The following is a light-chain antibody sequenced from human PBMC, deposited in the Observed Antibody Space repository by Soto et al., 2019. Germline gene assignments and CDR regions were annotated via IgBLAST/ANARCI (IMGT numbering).Light chain of an antibody. CDR1: QTISSW. V-gene: IGKV1-5*03. Sequence: DIQMTQSPSTLSGSVGYRVTITCLASQTISSWLDWYQQKPGKAPKLLIYKASTLKSGVPSRFSGSGSGTEFTLTISSLQPDDFATYYCQHYNSYSEAFGQGTKVDI. J-gene: IGKJ1*01. CDR3: QHYNSYSEA. CDR2: KAS.